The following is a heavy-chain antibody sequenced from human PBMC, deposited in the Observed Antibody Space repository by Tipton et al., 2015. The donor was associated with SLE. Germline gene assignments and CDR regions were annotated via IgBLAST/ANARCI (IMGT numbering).Heavy chain of an antibody. D-gene: IGHD4-23*01. CDR1: GYSFTTYW. V-gene: IGHV5-51*03. CDR2: IYPGDSDT. Sequence: VQLVQSGAEVKKLGESLKISCKGSGYSFTTYWIGWVRQMPGKGLEWMGIIYPGDSDTRYSPSFQGQVTISADKSISTAYLQWSSLKASDTAIYYCARVSYGGRSGGYFDYWGQGTLVTVSS. CDR3: ARVSYGGRSGGYFDY. J-gene: IGHJ4*02.